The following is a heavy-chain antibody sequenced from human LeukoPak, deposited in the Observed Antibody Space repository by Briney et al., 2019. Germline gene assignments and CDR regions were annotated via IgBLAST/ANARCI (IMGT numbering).Heavy chain of an antibody. V-gene: IGHV3-15*01. CDR2: IRTKSEGTI. Sequence: GGSLRLSCAASGFTLSNAWMSWVRQAPGKGPEWVGRIRTKSEGTIEYAAPVKGRFTISRDDSKDTLYLQMNSLESEDTAVYYCTIDSNSGWTGYWGQGTLVTVSS. D-gene: IGHD6-19*01. CDR1: GFTLSNAW. J-gene: IGHJ4*02. CDR3: TIDSNSGWTGY.